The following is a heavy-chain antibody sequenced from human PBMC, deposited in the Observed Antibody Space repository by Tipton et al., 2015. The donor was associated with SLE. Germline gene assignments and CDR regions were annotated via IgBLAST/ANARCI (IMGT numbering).Heavy chain of an antibody. V-gene: IGHV6-1*01. CDR1: GDSVSSNSAA. D-gene: IGHD3-22*01. CDR2: TYYRSKWYN. Sequence: GLVKPSQTLSLTCAISGDSVSSNSAAWNWIRQSPWRGLEWLGRTYYRSKWYNDYAVSVKSRITINPDTSRNQFSLQLNAVTPEDTAVYYCARVGYSDSSANDAFDIWGQGTMVTVSS. CDR3: ARVGYSDSSANDAFDI. J-gene: IGHJ3*02.